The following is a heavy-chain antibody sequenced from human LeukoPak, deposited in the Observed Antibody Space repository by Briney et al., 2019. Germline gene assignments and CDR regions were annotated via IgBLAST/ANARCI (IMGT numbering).Heavy chain of an antibody. CDR1: GGSISSGSYY. CDR2: IYTSGST. V-gene: IGHV4-61*02. D-gene: IGHD5-18*01. Sequence: SETLSLTCTVSGGSISSGSYYWSWIRQPAGKGLEWIGRIYTSGSTNYNPSLKSRVTISVDTSKNQFSLKLSSVTAADTAVYFCVRGVTRGYIYADWGQGTLVTVSS. CDR3: VRGVTRGYIYAD. J-gene: IGHJ4*02.